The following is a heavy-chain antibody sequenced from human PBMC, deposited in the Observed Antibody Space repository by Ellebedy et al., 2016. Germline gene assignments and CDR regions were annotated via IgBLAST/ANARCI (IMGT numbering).Heavy chain of an antibody. CDR3: ARTLSSSWYYFDY. J-gene: IGHJ4*02. CDR2: TSYDGRNK. Sequence: GGSLRLSXAASEFTFSTYAMSWVRQAPGKGLEWVAVTSYDGRNKYHADSVKGRFTISRDNSKNTLFLQMDSLRAEDTAVYYCARTLSSSWYYFDYWGQGIQVTVSS. D-gene: IGHD6-13*01. CDR1: EFTFSTYA. V-gene: IGHV3-30*04.